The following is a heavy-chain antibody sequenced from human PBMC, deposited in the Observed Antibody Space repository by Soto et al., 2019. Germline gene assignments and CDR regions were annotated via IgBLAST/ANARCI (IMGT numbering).Heavy chain of an antibody. V-gene: IGHV3-7*04. Sequence: EVQLVESGGGLVQPGGALRLSCEASGLSFSRDWMRWSLQSPGKGPVWVAIIKAEGTEIDYVDCVRGRFTISKDNAKNSQYHQMHSLSAEDTAVSYCVRDGDGHNRAAFDIWGQGTMVTVSS. J-gene: IGHJ3*02. CDR1: GLSFSRDW. CDR2: IKAEGTEI. D-gene: IGHD7-27*01. CDR3: VRDGDGHNRAAFDI.